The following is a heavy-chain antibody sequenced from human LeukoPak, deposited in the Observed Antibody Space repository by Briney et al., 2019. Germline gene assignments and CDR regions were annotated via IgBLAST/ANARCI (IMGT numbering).Heavy chain of an antibody. V-gene: IGHV3-30*04. Sequence: PGGSLRLSCAASGFTFSSYEINWVRQAPGKGLEWVSVTSYDGSSKYYADSVKGRLTIYRDNSRNTLYLQMDSLRVEDTAVYYCARDAAYNWNYVDYWGQGTLVTVSS. CDR2: TSYDGSSK. CDR3: ARDAAYNWNYVDY. J-gene: IGHJ4*02. CDR1: GFTFSSYE. D-gene: IGHD1-20*01.